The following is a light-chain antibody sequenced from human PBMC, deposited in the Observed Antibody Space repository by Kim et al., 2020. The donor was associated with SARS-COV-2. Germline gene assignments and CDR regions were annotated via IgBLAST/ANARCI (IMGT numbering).Light chain of an antibody. CDR3: SSYSSSTTPWV. V-gene: IGLV2-14*03. Sequence: QSALTQPASVSGSPGQSITISCTGASSDIGTDTYVSWYQQHPDKAPKLIIYDVTKRPSGISDRFSGSKSGNTASLTISGLQAEDEADYHCSSYSSSTTPWVFGGGTQLTVL. CDR2: DVT. CDR1: SSDIGTDTY. J-gene: IGLJ3*02.